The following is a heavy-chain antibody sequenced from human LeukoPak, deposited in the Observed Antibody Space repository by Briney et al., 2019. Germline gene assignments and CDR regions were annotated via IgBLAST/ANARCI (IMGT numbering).Heavy chain of an antibody. CDR1: GGSISSGGYY. V-gene: IGHV4-31*03. Sequence: SETLSLTCTVSGGSISSGGYYWSWIRQHPGKGLEWIGYIYYSGSTYYNPSLKSRVTISVDTSKNQFSLKLSSVTAADTAVYYCARTSGGSGGYFDYWGQGTLVTVSS. D-gene: IGHD3-10*01. CDR3: ARTSGGSGGYFDY. J-gene: IGHJ4*02. CDR2: IYYSGST.